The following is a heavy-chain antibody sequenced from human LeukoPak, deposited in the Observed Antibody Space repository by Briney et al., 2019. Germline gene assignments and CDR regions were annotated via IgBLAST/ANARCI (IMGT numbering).Heavy chain of an antibody. D-gene: IGHD3-22*01. Sequence: ASVKVSCKASGYTFTGYYMHWVRQAPGQGLEWMGWINPNSGGTNYAQKFQGRVTMTRDTSISTAYMELSRLRSDDTAVYYCARDTDSSGYYPFDYWGQGTLVTVSS. CDR2: INPNSGGT. CDR3: ARDTDSSGYYPFDY. CDR1: GYTFTGYY. J-gene: IGHJ4*02. V-gene: IGHV1-2*02.